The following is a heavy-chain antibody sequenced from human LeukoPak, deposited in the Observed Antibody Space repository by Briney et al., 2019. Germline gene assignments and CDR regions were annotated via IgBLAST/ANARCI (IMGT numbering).Heavy chain of an antibody. CDR1: GFTFSTHS. D-gene: IGHD1-26*01. V-gene: IGHV3-48*02. CDR3: ARDTRVGGTMDFDY. J-gene: IGHJ4*02. Sequence: QPGRSLRLSCAASGFTFSTHSMHWVRQAPGKGLEWVSYISSSSSAMLYADSVKGRFTISRDNAKNSLYLQMNSLRDEDTAVYYCARDTRVGGTMDFDYWGQGTLVTVSS. CDR2: ISSSSSAM.